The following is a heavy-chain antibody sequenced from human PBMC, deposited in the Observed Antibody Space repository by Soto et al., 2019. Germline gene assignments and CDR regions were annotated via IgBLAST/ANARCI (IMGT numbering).Heavy chain of an antibody. CDR3: ARDRVFSSGYNYYYGMDV. Sequence: GSLILSCAASGFTFSSYAMHWVRQAPGKGLEWVAVISYDGSNKYYADSVKGRFTISRDNSKNTLYLQMNSLRAEDTAVYYCARDRVFSSGYNYYYGMDVWGQGTTVTVSS. V-gene: IGHV3-30-3*01. J-gene: IGHJ6*02. CDR1: GFTFSSYA. D-gene: IGHD3-22*01. CDR2: ISYDGSNK.